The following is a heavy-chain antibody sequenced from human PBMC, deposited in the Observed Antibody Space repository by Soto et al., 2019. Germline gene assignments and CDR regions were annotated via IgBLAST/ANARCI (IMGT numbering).Heavy chain of an antibody. CDR1: GFIFKMYY. Sequence: EVQLVQSGGGLIQPGGSLRLSCEASGFIFKMYYLHWVRQTPGKGPLWVARINDEGNNATYADSVKGRFTISRDNAKNTLYLQMDGLRVEDTGLYYCTRGPRVSSIGTGAYWGQGSQVTVST. J-gene: IGHJ4*02. V-gene: IGHV3-74*01. D-gene: IGHD1-26*01. CDR2: INDEGNNA. CDR3: TRGPRVSSIGTGAY.